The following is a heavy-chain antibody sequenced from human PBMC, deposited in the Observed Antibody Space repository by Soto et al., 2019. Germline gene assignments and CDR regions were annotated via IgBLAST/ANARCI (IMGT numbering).Heavy chain of an antibody. CDR2: IHPSGGGS. D-gene: IGHD2-21*02. V-gene: IGHV1-46*02. J-gene: IGHJ4*02. CDR3: ARGGHIAVVTTSFDY. Sequence: VASVKVSCKPSGYTLNTYYLHWVRQAPGQGLEWMGKIHPSGGGSTYAQKFLGRVTMTRDTSTSTVFMELSSLRSAYTAVYYCARGGHIAVVTTSFDYWGQGTLVTVSS. CDR1: GYTLNTYY.